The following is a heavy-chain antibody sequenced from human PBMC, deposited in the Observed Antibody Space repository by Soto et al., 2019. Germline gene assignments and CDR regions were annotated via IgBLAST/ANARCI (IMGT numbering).Heavy chain of an antibody. V-gene: IGHV1-18*01. J-gene: IGHJ6*02. CDR3: ARKGDTLWFGDSAASYYGMDV. CDR1: GYTFTSYG. Sequence: QVQLVQSGAEVKKPGASVKVSCKASGYTFTSYGISWVRQAPGQGLEWMGWISAYNGNTNYAQKLQGRVTMTTDTSTRTAYMELRSLRSDDTAVYYCARKGDTLWFGDSAASYYGMDVWGQGTTVTVSS. CDR2: ISAYNGNT. D-gene: IGHD3-10*01.